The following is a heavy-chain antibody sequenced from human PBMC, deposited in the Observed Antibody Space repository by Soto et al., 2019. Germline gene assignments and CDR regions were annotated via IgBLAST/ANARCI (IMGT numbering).Heavy chain of an antibody. CDR1: GFTFSGSW. D-gene: IGHD3-10*01. CDR3: ARGIFSSGTAHDY. CDR2: INGDGSGT. V-gene: IGHV3-74*01. J-gene: IGHJ4*02. Sequence: EVQLVESGGGLVQPGGSLRLSCAASGFTFSGSWMHWVRQAPGKGLVWVSRINGDGSGTSYADFVKGRFPISRDDAKNTRFLQMNGLTDEYTTLYYCARGIFSSGTAHDYWGQGTLVTVSS.